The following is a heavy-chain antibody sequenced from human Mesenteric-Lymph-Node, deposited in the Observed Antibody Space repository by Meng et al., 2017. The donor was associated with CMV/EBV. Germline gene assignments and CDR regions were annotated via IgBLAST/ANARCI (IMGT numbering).Heavy chain of an antibody. CDR1: EGTFTSYA. J-gene: IGHJ4*02. CDR3: ARFYGSGSYADY. D-gene: IGHD3-10*01. V-gene: IGHV1-18*01. CDR2: ISAYNGNT. Sequence: RASEGTFTSYAISWVRQVPGQGLEWMGWISAYNGNTNYAQKLQGRVTMTTDTSTSTAYMELRSLRSDDTAVYYCARFYGSGSYADYWGQGTLVTVSS.